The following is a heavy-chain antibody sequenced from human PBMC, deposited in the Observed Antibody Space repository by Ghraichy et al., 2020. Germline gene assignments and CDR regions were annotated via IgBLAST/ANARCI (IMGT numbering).Heavy chain of an antibody. V-gene: IGHV3-48*01. J-gene: IGHJ5*02. CDR3: ARVGSWYWFDP. D-gene: IGHD6-13*01. CDR2: ISSSSSTI. Sequence: LTCAASGFTFSSYSMNWVRQAPGKGLEWVSYISSSSSTIYYADSVKGRFTISRDNAKNSLYLQMNSLRAEDTAVYYCARVGSWYWFDPWGQGTLVTVSS. CDR1: GFTFSSYS.